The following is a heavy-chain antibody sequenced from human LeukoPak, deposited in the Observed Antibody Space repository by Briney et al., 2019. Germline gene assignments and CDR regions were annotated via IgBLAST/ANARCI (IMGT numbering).Heavy chain of an antibody. D-gene: IGHD3-22*01. V-gene: IGHV3-74*01. Sequence: PGGSLRLSCAASGFTFSSFWMHWVRQAPGKGLVWVALIYGDGSFTRYAGSVKGRFTISRDNAKNTVYLQMNSLRVEDTAVYYCARVYETNGYLYWGQGSLVTVSS. CDR1: GFTFSSFW. CDR3: ARVYETNGYLY. J-gene: IGHJ4*02. CDR2: IYGDGSFT.